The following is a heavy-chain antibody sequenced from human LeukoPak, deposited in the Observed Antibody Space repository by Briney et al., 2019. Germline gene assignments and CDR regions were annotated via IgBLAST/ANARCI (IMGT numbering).Heavy chain of an antibody. J-gene: IGHJ4*02. Sequence: PSETLSLTCTVSGGSISSYYWSWIRQPPGKGLEWIGYIYYSGSTNYNPSLKSRVTISVDTSKNQLSLKLSSVTAAATAVYYCARRVGAGLRIGFDYWGQGTLLTVSS. V-gene: IGHV4-59*08. CDR3: ARRVGAGLRIGFDY. CDR1: GGSISSYY. CDR2: IYYSGST. D-gene: IGHD1-26*01.